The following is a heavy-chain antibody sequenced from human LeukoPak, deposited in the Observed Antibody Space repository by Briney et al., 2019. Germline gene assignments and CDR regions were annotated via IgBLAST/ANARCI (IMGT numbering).Heavy chain of an antibody. V-gene: IGHV3-74*03. Sequence: GGSLRLSCAASGFTFSSAWMHWVRHAPGTGLVWVSRITDDATTTYADSVKGRFTISRDNAKNILYLQMNSLRAEDTAVYYCVRDRVGPDYWGQGTLVTVSS. CDR2: ITDDATT. D-gene: IGHD1-26*01. CDR3: VRDRVGPDY. CDR1: GFTFSSAW. J-gene: IGHJ4*02.